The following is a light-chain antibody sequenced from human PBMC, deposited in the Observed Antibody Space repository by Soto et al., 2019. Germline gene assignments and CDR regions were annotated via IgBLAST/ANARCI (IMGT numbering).Light chain of an antibody. J-gene: IGLJ2*01. CDR1: SSNIGAGYD. CDR2: VNR. V-gene: IGLV1-40*01. CDR3: QSYDSSLSGVV. Sequence: QSVLTQPPSVSRAPGQRVTISCTGSSSNIGAGYDVHWYQQLPGTAPKLLIYVNRNRPSGVPDRFSGSKSGTSASLAITGLQAEDEADYYCQSYDSSLSGVVFGGGTKVTVL.